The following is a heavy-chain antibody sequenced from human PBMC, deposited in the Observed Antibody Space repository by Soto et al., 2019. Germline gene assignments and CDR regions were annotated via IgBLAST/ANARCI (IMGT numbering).Heavy chain of an antibody. CDR2: ITGSGDST. Sequence: GGSLRLSCAASGFTFSSYAMSWVRQAPGKGLEWVSAITGSGDSTYYADSVKGRFTVSRDNSKNTLYLQMNSLRAEDTAVYYCAKVFVFTIREGFDYWGLGSLVTVSS. V-gene: IGHV3-23*01. D-gene: IGHD3-3*01. CDR1: GFTFSSYA. J-gene: IGHJ4*02. CDR3: AKVFVFTIREGFDY.